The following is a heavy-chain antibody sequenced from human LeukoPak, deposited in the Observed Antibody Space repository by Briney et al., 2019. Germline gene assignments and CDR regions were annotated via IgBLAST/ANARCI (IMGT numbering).Heavy chain of an antibody. CDR1: GFTFSSYW. CDR2: IKQDGSEK. V-gene: IGHV3-7*03. Sequence: GGSLRLSCAASGFTFSSYWMSWVRQAPGKGLEWVANIKQDGSEKYYVDSVKGRFTISRDNAKNSLYLQMNSLRAEDTAVYYCARDCSSTTCQWIHYGMDVWGQGTTVTVSS. D-gene: IGHD2-2*01. CDR3: ARDCSSTTCQWIHYGMDV. J-gene: IGHJ6*02.